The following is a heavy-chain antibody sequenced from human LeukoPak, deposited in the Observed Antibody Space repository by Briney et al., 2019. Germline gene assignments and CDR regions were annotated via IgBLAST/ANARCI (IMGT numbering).Heavy chain of an antibody. D-gene: IGHD3-22*01. CDR2: ISYDGSNK. CDR1: GFTFSSYA. Sequence: GRSLRLSCAASGFTFSSYAMHWVRQAPGKGLEWVAVISYDGSNKYYADSVKGRFTISRENPKNTLYLQMNGLKAEDTAVYYCARGRLSDYYDSSGCLDYWGQGTLVTVSS. CDR3: ARGRLSDYYDSSGCLDY. V-gene: IGHV3-30*01. J-gene: IGHJ4*02.